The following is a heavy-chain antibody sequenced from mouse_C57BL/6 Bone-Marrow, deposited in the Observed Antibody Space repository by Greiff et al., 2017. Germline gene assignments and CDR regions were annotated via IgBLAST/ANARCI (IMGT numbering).Heavy chain of an antibody. V-gene: IGHV14-4*01. J-gene: IGHJ2*01. D-gene: IGHD1-1*01. CDR2: IDPENGDT. CDR1: GFNIKDDY. CDR3: TTQYYYGSRLYYFDY. Sequence: EVQLQQSGAELVRPGASVKLSCTASGFNIKDDYMHWVKQRPKQGLEWIGWIDPENGDTEYASKFQGKATITADTSSNTAYLQLSSLTSEDTAVYYCTTQYYYGSRLYYFDYWGQGTTLTVSS.